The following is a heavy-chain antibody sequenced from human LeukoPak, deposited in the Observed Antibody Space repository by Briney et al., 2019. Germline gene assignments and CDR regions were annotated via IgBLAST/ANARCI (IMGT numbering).Heavy chain of an antibody. CDR3: ARIGTYSRNLDAFDI. J-gene: IGHJ3*02. Sequence: GGSLRLSCAVSGCTVSGNYMSWVRQAPGKGLEWVSLIYSGGTTYYADSVKGRFTISRDNSKNTLYLQMNSLRAEDTAVYYCARIGTYSRNLDAFDIWGQGTMVTVSS. CDR1: GCTVSGNY. D-gene: IGHD6-13*01. CDR2: IYSGGTT. V-gene: IGHV3-53*01.